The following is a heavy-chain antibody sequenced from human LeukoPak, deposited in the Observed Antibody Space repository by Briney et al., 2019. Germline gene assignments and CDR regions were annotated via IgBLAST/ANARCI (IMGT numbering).Heavy chain of an antibody. CDR1: GFTFSRYW. Sequence: GGSLRLSCAASGFTFSRYWLSWVRQAPRKGLEWVANIKQDGSEKYYVDSVKGRFTISRDNAKNSLYLQMNSLRAEDTAVYYCARDQSNDYWGQGTLVTVSS. V-gene: IGHV3-7*05. CDR2: IKQDGSEK. CDR3: ARDQSNDY. J-gene: IGHJ4*02.